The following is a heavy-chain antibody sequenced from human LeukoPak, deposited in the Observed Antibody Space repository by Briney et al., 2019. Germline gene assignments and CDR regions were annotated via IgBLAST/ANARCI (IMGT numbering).Heavy chain of an antibody. Sequence: PSGTLSLTCTVSGGSISSSNYYWGWIRQPPGKGLEWIGSIYYSGSNYSNPSLKSRVTISVDTSKNQFSLKLSSVTAADTAVYYCARGQWTIDYWGQGTLVTVSS. D-gene: IGHD2-8*01. V-gene: IGHV4-39*01. CDR1: GGSISSSNYY. J-gene: IGHJ4*02. CDR3: ARGQWTIDY. CDR2: IYYSGSN.